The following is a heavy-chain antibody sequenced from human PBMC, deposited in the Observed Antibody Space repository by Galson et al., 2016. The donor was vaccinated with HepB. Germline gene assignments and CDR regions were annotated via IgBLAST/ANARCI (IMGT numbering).Heavy chain of an antibody. J-gene: IGHJ4*02. CDR2: ISGSGGST. CDR1: GFVFSASG. D-gene: IGHD2-21*02. Sequence: SLRLSCAASGFVFSASGMNWVRQAPGKGLEWVSAISGSGGSTYYADSVKGRFTISRDNSKNTLYLQMNSLRAEDTAVYYCAKLIASDTRDCGGDCYFDYWGQGTLVTVSS. CDR3: AKLIASDTRDCGGDCYFDY. V-gene: IGHV3-23*01.